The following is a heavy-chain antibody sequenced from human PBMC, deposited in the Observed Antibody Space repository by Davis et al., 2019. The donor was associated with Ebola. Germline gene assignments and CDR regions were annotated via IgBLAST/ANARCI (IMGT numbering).Heavy chain of an antibody. V-gene: IGHV1-46*01. CDR2: INPSGGST. CDR3: ARAGGHCSSTSCYTGGVFDP. CDR1: GYTFTSYY. J-gene: IGHJ5*02. Sequence: ASVKVSCKASGYTFTSYYMHWVRQAPGQGLEWMGIINPSGGSTSYAQKFQGRVTMTRDTSTSTVYMELSSLRSEDTAVYYCARAGGHCSSTSCYTGGVFDPWGQGTLVTVSS. D-gene: IGHD2-2*02.